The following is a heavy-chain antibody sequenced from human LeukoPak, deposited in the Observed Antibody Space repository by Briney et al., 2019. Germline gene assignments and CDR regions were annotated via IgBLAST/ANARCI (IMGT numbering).Heavy chain of an antibody. CDR3: ARRLYCGGDCYSGAFGI. Sequence: SETLSLTCTVTGGSISTYYWSWIRQSPGKGLEWIGYVYYVGSTSYNPSLVGRVTISVDTSKNQFSLKLSSVTAADTAVYYCARRLYCGGDCYSGAFGIWGQGTMVTVSS. D-gene: IGHD2-21*02. CDR1: GGSISTYY. V-gene: IGHV4-59*12. J-gene: IGHJ3*02. CDR2: VYYVGST.